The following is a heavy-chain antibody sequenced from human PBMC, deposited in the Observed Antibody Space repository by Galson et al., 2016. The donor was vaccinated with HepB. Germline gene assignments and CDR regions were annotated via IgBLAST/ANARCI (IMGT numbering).Heavy chain of an antibody. CDR3: ARQSSGYFDF. D-gene: IGHD3-3*01. J-gene: IGHJ4*02. V-gene: IGHV5-51*07. Sequence: QSGAEVKKPGESLKISCEGSGYTFSTSWIAWVHQRPGKGLEWMAIFRPDDSDTTYSPSFEGQVTVSADKSIRTAYLQWSSLKASDSGMYYCARQSSGYFDFWGQGTLVTVSS. CDR2: FRPDDSDT. CDR1: GYTFSTSW.